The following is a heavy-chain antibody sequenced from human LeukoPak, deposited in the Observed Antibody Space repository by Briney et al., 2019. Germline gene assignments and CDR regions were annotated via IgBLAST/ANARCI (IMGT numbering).Heavy chain of an antibody. CDR1: EFTFSNYA. V-gene: IGHV3-30*04. J-gene: IGHJ6*02. Sequence: GGSLRLSCAASEFTFSNYAMNWVRQTPGKGLEWVAVISNDGNTKYYADSVKGRFTISRDNAKNSLYLQMNSLRADDTAVYYCGRDGGVAYGLDVWGQGTTVTVSS. CDR2: ISNDGNTK. CDR3: GRDGGVAYGLDV. D-gene: IGHD3-3*01.